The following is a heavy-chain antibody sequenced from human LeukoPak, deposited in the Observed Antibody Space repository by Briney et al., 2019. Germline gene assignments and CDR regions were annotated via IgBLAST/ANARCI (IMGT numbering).Heavy chain of an antibody. J-gene: IGHJ4*02. CDR2: MNSNSGNT. V-gene: IGHV1-8*01. CDR1: GYTFTSYD. Sequence: ASVKVSCKASGYTFTSYDINWVRQATGQGLEWMGWMNSNSGNTGYAQKFQGRVTMTRNTSISTAYMELSSLRSEDTAVYYCAREGQYYDFWSGYFSGPREDYYFDYWGQGTLVTVSS. CDR3: AREGQYYDFWSGYFSGPREDYYFDY. D-gene: IGHD3-3*01.